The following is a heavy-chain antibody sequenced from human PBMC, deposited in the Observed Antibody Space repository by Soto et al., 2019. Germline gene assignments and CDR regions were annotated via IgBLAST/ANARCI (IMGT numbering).Heavy chain of an antibody. CDR1: GFTFSSHA. Sequence: GGSLRPSCAASGFTFSSHAMSWVRQAPGKGLEWVSSISGSRVSTYFADSVKGRFTISRDNSKNTLYLQMISLRAEDTAIYYCAKTKGIGYFYFYGMDVWGQGTTVTVSS. CDR3: AKTKGIGYFYFYGMDV. V-gene: IGHV3-23*01. CDR2: ISGSRVST. D-gene: IGHD6-13*01. J-gene: IGHJ6*02.